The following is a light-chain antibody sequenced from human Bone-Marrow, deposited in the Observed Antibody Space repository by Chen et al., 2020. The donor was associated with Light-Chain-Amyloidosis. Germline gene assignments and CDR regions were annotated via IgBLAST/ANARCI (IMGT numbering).Light chain of an antibody. CDR3: QSADSSGTYEVI. J-gene: IGLJ2*01. CDR2: RDT. Sequence: SYELTQPPSVSVSPGQTARITCSGDDLPTKYAYWYQQKPGQAPVLVIHRDTERPSGISERFSCSSSGTTATLTISGVQAADEADYHCQSADSSGTYEVIFGGGTKLTVL. V-gene: IGLV3-25*03. CDR1: DLPTKY.